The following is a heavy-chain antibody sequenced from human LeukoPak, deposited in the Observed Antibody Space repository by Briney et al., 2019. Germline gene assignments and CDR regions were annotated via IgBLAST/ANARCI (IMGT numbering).Heavy chain of an antibody. CDR2: IIPLFGVP. CDR3: ARTRFSSLFDY. D-gene: IGHD3-3*01. CDR1: GYTFTSFD. V-gene: IGHV1-69*05. Sequence: ASVRVSCKASGYTFTSFDINWVRQAPGQGLEWMGGIIPLFGVPNYAQKFQGRVSITTDESTSTAYMELSSLRSEDTAVYYCARTRFSSLFDYWGQGTLVTVSS. J-gene: IGHJ4*02.